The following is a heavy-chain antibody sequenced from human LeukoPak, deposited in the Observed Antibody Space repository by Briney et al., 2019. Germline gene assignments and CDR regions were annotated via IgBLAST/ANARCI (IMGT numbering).Heavy chain of an antibody. D-gene: IGHD3-16*01. J-gene: IGHJ4*02. CDR1: GFTFSSYE. CDR3: ARDPGGAFDY. Sequence: GGSLRPSCAASGFTFSSYEMNWVRQAPGKGLEWVSYISSSGSTTYYADSVKGRFTISRDNAKNSMYLQMNSLRAEDTAVYYCARDPGGAFDYWGQGTLVTVSS. CDR2: ISSSGSTT. V-gene: IGHV3-48*03.